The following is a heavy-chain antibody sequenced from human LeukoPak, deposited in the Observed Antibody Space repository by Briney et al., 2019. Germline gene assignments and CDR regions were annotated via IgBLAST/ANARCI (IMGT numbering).Heavy chain of an antibody. D-gene: IGHD3-3*01. CDR1: GLIFSTYA. CDR3: ARESYDFWSGYYLNYYYYYGMDV. V-gene: IGHV3-33*08. J-gene: IGHJ6*02. CDR2: IWYDGSNK. Sequence: GGSLRLPCAASGLIFSTYAMHWVRQAPGKGLEWVAVIWYDGSNKYYADSVKGRFTISRDNSKNTLYLQMNSLRAEDTAVYYCARESYDFWSGYYLNYYYYYGMDVWGQGTTVTVSS.